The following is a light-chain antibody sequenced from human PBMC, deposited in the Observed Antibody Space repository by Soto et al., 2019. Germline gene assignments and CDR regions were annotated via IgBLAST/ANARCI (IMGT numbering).Light chain of an antibody. CDR2: DAS. J-gene: IGKJ1*01. V-gene: IGKV3-20*01. CDR1: QSVSSSS. Sequence: EIVLTQSPGTLYLSPGERATLSCRASQSVSSSSLAWYQQRRGQAPRLLIHDASSRATGIPDRFSGSGSGTDFTLTISRLEPEDFAVYYCQQYGGSPRTFGQGTKVDIK. CDR3: QQYGGSPRT.